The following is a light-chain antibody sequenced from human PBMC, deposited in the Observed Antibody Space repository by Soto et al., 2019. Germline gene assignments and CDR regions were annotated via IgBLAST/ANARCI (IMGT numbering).Light chain of an antibody. CDR3: AAWDGSLNGVV. CDR1: SSNIGSNS. V-gene: IGLV1-44*01. Sequence: QSVLTQPPSASGTPGQRVTISCSGSSSNIGSNSVYWYQQFPGAAPKLLVYSSNLRPSGVPDRFSGSKSGTSASLAISGLQSEDESDYYCAAWDGSLNGVVFGGGTKLTVL. CDR2: SSN. J-gene: IGLJ3*02.